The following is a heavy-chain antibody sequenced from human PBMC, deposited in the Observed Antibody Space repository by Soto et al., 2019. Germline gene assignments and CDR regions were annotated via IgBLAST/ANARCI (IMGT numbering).Heavy chain of an antibody. J-gene: IGHJ6*02. D-gene: IGHD6-19*01. V-gene: IGHV3-9*01. CDR2: ISWNSGSI. Sequence: DVQLVESGGGLVQPGRSLRLSCAASGFTFDDYAMHWVRQAPGKGLEWVSGISWNSGSIGYADSVKGRFTISRDNAKNSLYLQMNSLRAEDTALYYCAKGRRQWLVREGYYYYYGMDVWGQGTTVTVSS. CDR1: GFTFDDYA. CDR3: AKGRRQWLVREGYYYYYGMDV.